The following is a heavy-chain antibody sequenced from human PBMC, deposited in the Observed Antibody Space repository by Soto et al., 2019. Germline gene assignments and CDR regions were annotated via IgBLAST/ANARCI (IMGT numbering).Heavy chain of an antibody. J-gene: IGHJ6*03. D-gene: IGHD3-9*01. Sequence: QVQLQQWGAGLLKPSETLSLTCAVYGGSFSGYYWSWIRQPPGKGLEWIGEINHSGSTNYNPSLKSRVTISVDTSKNQFSLKLSSVTAADTAAYYCARGTPALRYFDWSGGYMYVWGKGTTVTVSS. V-gene: IGHV4-34*01. CDR3: ARGTPALRYFDWSGGYMYV. CDR2: INHSGST. CDR1: GGSFSGYY.